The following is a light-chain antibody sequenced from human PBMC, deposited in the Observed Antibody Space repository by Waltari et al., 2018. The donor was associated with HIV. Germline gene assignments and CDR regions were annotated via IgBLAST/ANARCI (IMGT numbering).Light chain of an antibody. V-gene: IGKV3-20*01. CDR3: QQYCSSPYS. J-gene: IGKJ2*03. CDR1: QTLNNNY. Sequence: EVELTQSPDTLSLSPGETATLSCRATQTLNNNYLAWYQQRPGQAPRLLIFCASSRATCISDRFSGSGSETDFTLTITRLGPEDSAVYWCQQYCSSPYSFGQGTKLEI. CDR2: CAS.